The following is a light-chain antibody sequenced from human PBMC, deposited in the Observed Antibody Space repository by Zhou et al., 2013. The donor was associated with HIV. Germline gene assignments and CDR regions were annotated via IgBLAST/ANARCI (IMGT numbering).Light chain of an antibody. CDR2: EDS. CDR1: KLVDKY. CDR3: QAWDKSTVA. J-gene: IGLJ3*02. V-gene: IGLV3-1*01. Sequence: SYDLTQQPAVSVSPGQTASISCSGHKLVDKYVAWYQQKPGQSPLLIIYEDSKRPSGIPERFSGSNSESKATLTISGTLALDEADYYCQAWDKSTVAFGGGTKLTVL.